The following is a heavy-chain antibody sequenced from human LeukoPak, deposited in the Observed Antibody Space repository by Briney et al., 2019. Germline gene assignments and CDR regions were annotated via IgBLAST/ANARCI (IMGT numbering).Heavy chain of an antibody. CDR2: ISGSGGST. V-gene: IGHV3-23*01. D-gene: IGHD3-10*01. CDR3: AKDAVRGSGIESYYDYGMDV. Sequence: GGSLRLSCAASGFTFSSYAMSWVRQAPGKGLEWVSAISGSGGSTYYADSVKGRFTISRDNSKNTLYLQMNSLRAEDTAVYYCAKDAVRGSGIESYYDYGMDVWGQGTTVTVSS. CDR1: GFTFSSYA. J-gene: IGHJ6*02.